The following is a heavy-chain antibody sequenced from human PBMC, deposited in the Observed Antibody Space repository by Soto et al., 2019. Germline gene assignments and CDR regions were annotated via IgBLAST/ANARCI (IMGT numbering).Heavy chain of an antibody. CDR3: ARVPLGGNGDY. CDR1: GFTFSSYA. D-gene: IGHD2-15*01. V-gene: IGHV3-64*01. Sequence: EVQLVESGGGLVQPGGSLRLSCAASGFTFSSYAMHWVRQAPGKGLEYVSAISSNGGSTYYANSVKGRVTISRDNSKLTLYLQMGSLRAEDMDVYYCARVPLGGNGDYWGKGTLVTVSS. J-gene: IGHJ4*02. CDR2: ISSNGGST.